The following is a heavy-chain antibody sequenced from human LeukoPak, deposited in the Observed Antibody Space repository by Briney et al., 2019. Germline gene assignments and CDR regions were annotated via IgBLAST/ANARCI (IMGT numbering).Heavy chain of an antibody. Sequence: GGSLRLSCAASGFTFIINWMHWVRQAPGKGLVWVSRINRDGSSTIYADSVKGRFTISRDNAKNPLYLQMNSLTAEDTAVYYCARDLWGAGDCWGQGTLVTVSS. CDR3: ARDLWGAGDC. CDR1: GFTFIINW. D-gene: IGHD1-26*01. CDR2: INRDGSST. J-gene: IGHJ4*02. V-gene: IGHV3-74*01.